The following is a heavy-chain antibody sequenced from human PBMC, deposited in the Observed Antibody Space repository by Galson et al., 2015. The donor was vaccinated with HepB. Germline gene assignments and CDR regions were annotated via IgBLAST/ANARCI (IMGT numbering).Heavy chain of an antibody. Sequence: SLRLSCAASGFTFSSYSMNWVRQAPGKGLEWVSSISSSSSYIYYADSVKGRFTISRDNAKNSLYLQMNSLRAEDTAVYYCARDSGVAVRYFDWLLSQGMDVWGQGTTVTVSS. D-gene: IGHD3-9*01. J-gene: IGHJ6*02. CDR2: ISSSSSYI. V-gene: IGHV3-21*01. CDR1: GFTFSSYS. CDR3: ARDSGVAVRYFDWLLSQGMDV.